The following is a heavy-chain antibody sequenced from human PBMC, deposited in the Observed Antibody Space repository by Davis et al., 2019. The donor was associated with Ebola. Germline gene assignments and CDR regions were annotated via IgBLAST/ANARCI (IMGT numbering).Heavy chain of an antibody. Sequence: SETLSLTCTVSGGSISSSSYYWGWIRQPPGTGLEWIGSISYSGSTHYNPSLKSRVTMSVGTSKNQFSLRLSSVTAADTAVYYCARRTIFSTFDIWGQGTMVTVSS. J-gene: IGHJ3*02. D-gene: IGHD3-3*01. CDR1: GGSISSSSYY. V-gene: IGHV4-39*01. CDR2: ISYSGST. CDR3: ARRTIFSTFDI.